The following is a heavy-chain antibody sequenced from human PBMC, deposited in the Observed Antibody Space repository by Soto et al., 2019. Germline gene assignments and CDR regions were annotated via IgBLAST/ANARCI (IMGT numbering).Heavy chain of an antibody. CDR3: ARVGVAGTTLNWFDP. CDR1: GGSFSGHY. V-gene: IGHV4-34*01. Sequence: PSETLSLTCAVYGGSFSGHYWSWIRQPPGKGLEWIGEINHSGSTNYNPSLKSRVTISVDTSKNQFSLKLSSVTAADTAVYYCARVGVAGTTLNWFDPWGQGTLVT. J-gene: IGHJ5*02. CDR2: INHSGST. D-gene: IGHD1-7*01.